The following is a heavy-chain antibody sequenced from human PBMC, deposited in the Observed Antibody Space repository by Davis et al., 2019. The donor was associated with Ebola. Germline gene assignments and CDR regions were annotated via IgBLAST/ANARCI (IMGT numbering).Heavy chain of an antibody. V-gene: IGHV3-21*04. Sequence: GGSLRLSCAASGFTFSSNSMNWVRQAPGKGLEWVSFISSSSNYIYYADSVKGRFTVSRDNAKNSLYLQMNSLRAEDTALYHCARVVVTTLSWFDPWGQGTLVTVSS. J-gene: IGHJ5*02. D-gene: IGHD4-11*01. CDR2: ISSSSNYI. CDR1: GFTFSSNS. CDR3: ARVVVTTLSWFDP.